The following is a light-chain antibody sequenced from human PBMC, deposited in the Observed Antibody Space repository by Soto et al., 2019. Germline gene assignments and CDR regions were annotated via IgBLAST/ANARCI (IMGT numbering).Light chain of an antibody. CDR2: AAS. CDR1: QDSSNF. CDR3: QKYNSAPFT. Sequence: DIQMTQSPSSLSAYVGDRVTITCRASQDSSNFLVWFQQKPGKVPNLLIYAASTLQSGAPSRFSGRGSGTDFTLTISSLQPEDVGTYFWQKYNSAPFTFGPGTTVDVK. J-gene: IGKJ3*01. V-gene: IGKV1-27*01.